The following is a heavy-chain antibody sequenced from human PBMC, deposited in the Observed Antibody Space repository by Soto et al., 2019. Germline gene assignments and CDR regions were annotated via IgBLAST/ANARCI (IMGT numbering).Heavy chain of an antibody. J-gene: IGHJ6*02. D-gene: IGHD6-6*01. Sequence: GGSLRLSCAASGFTFSSYAMSWVRQAPGKGLEWVSAISGSGGSTYYADSVKGRFTISRDNSKNTLYLQMNSLRAEDTAVYYCAKSPEYSSLFYYYYYGMDVWGQGTTVTVSS. CDR1: GFTFSSYA. CDR2: ISGSGGST. V-gene: IGHV3-23*01. CDR3: AKSPEYSSLFYYYYYGMDV.